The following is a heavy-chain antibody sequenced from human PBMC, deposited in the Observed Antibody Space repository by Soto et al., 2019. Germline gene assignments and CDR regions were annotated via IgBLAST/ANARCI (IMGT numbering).Heavy chain of an antibody. D-gene: IGHD3-10*02. J-gene: IGHJ4*02. Sequence: PSETLSLTCTVSGGSISSSSYYWGWIRQPPGKGLEWIGSIYYRGSTYYKQSLKSRVTISVDTSNNHFSLKLSSLTAADSAVYFCARPCSGSYRLNAYFDYWGQGTLVTVSS. CDR2: IYYRGST. CDR3: ARPCSGSYRLNAYFDY. V-gene: IGHV4-39*01. CDR1: GGSISSSSYY.